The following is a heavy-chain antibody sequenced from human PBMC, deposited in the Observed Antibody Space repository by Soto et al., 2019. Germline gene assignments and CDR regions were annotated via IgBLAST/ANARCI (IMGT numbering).Heavy chain of an antibody. D-gene: IGHD2-21*02. V-gene: IGHV1-58*01. CDR3: AADPYCGGDCYFDY. CDR1: GFTFFTSA. J-gene: IGHJ4*02. CDR2: IVVGSGNT. Sequence: ASLKVSCKASGFTFFTSAVQCVRQARGQRLEWIGWIVVGSGNTNYAQKFEERVTITRDMSTNTAYMELTSLRSEDTAVYYCAADPYCGGDCYFDYWGKGIMVTVSS.